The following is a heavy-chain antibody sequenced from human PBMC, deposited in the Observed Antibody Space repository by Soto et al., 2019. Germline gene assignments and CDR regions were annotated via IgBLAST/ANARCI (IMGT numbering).Heavy chain of an antibody. V-gene: IGHV3-30-3*01. Sequence: QVQLVESGGGVVQPGRSLRLSCAASGFTFSSYAMHWVRQAPGKGLEWVAVISYDGSNKYYADSVKGRFTISRDNSKNTLYRQMNSLGAEETAVYYWARDGSPGYYRNYGWFDLWGQGTLVKVSS. CDR1: GFTFSSYA. D-gene: IGHD4-4*01. CDR2: ISYDGSNK. J-gene: IGHJ5*02. CDR3: ARDGSPGYYRNYGWFDL.